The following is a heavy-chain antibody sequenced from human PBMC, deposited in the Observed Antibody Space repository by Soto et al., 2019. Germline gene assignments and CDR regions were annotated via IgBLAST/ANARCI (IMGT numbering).Heavy chain of an antibody. CDR2: VSAYNGNS. D-gene: IGHD1-26*01. CDR1: GYTFTRYY. Sequence: QVQLVQSGAEEKKPGASVKVSCMASGYTFTRYYINWVRQAPGQGLEWMGWVSAYNGNSHYEQKLQGRVTLTTDTSTSPAHRELGGLRSDDRAGYCCAGGGQWDFLGDYWGQGPLVTVSS. J-gene: IGHJ4*02. CDR3: AGGGQWDFLGDY. V-gene: IGHV1-18*01.